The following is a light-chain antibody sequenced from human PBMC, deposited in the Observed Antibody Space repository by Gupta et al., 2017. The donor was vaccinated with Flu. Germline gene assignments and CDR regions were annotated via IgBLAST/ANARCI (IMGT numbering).Light chain of an antibody. V-gene: IGLV2-23*02. J-gene: IGLJ2*01. CDR1: SNDAGTSNL. CDR2: DVY. CDR3: CSYVTHNTPV. Sequence: SITISCTGASNDAGTSNLVSCYQQHPDKVPMLIFYDVYRRPSGISCRSAGSKAGTAAFLTIWVHQAEDEAYYYYCSYVTHNTPVFGGGTKVTVL.